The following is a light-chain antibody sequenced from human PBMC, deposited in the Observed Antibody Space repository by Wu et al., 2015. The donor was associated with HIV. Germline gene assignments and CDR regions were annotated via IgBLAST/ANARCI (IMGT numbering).Light chain of an antibody. V-gene: IGKV1-5*03. CDR3: QHYNRYSVT. J-gene: IGKJ1*01. CDR1: QNIRNW. Sequence: DIQMTQSPSTLSASVGDRITITCRASQNIRNWLAWYQQYPGKAPRLLISGASTLQGGVPSRFSGSGSGTEFTLTISNVQPDDFATYYCQHYNRYSVTFGQGTKVEI. CDR2: GAS.